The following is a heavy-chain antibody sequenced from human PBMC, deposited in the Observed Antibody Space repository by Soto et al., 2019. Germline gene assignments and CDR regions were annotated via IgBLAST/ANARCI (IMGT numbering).Heavy chain of an antibody. CDR1: GGSISSSSYY. Sequence: PSETLSLTCTVSGGSISSSSYYWGWIRQPPGKGLEWIGSIYYSGSTYYNPSLKSRVTISVDTSKNQFSLKLSSVTAADTAVYYCARRYGSGSYYGYWFDPWGQGTLVTVSS. D-gene: IGHD3-10*01. CDR3: ARRYGSGSYYGYWFDP. J-gene: IGHJ5*02. V-gene: IGHV4-39*01. CDR2: IYYSGST.